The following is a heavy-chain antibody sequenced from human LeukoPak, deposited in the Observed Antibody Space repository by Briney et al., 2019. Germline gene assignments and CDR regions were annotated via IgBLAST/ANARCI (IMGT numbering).Heavy chain of an antibody. CDR2: IYYSGST. J-gene: IGHJ3*02. D-gene: IGHD3-3*01. CDR3: ARHADYDFWSGYAAFDI. V-gene: IGHV4-59*08. Sequence: SETLSLTCTVSGGSISSYYWSWIRQPPGKGLEWIGYIYYSGSTNYNPSLKSRVTISVDTSKNQFSLKLSSVTAADTAVYYCARHADYDFWSGYAAFDIWGQGTMVTVSS. CDR1: GGSISSYY.